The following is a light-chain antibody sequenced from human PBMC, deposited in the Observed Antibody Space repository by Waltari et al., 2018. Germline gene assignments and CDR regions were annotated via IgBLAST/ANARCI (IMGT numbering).Light chain of an antibody. V-gene: IGLV3-21*02. CDR1: NIGSKR. J-gene: IGLJ1*01. Sequence: SYVLTQPPSVSVAPGQTARITCGGHNIGSKRGHWYQQKPGQAPVLVVYDNSDRPSGIPERFSGSNSGNTATLTISRVEAGDEADYYCQVWDITSDHFVFGTGTKVTVL. CDR2: DNS. CDR3: QVWDITSDHFV.